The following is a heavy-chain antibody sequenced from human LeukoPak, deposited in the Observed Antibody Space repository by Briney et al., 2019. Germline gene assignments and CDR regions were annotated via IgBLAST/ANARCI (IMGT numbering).Heavy chain of an antibody. V-gene: IGHV1-2*02. CDR2: INPNSGGT. D-gene: IGHD3-10*01. J-gene: IGHJ5*02. CDR3: AGLWFGELGVWFDP. Sequence: ASVKVSCKASGYTFTGYYMHWVRQAPGQGLEWMGWINPNSGGTNYAQKFQGRVTMTRDTSISTAYMELSRLRSDDTAVYYCAGLWFGELGVWFDPWGQGTLVTVSS. CDR1: GYTFTGYY.